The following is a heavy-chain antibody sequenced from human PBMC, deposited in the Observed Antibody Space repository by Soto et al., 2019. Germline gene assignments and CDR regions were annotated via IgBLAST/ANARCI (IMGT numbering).Heavy chain of an antibody. V-gene: IGHV4-31*03. J-gene: IGHJ3*02. CDR2: IYYSGST. CDR1: GGSISSGGYY. CDR3: ARRYGGAFDI. D-gene: IGHD3-10*01. Sequence: PSETLSLTCTVSGGSISSGGYYWSWIRQHPGKGLEWIGYIYYSGSTYYNPSLKSRVTISVDTSKNQISLKLSSVTAADTAVYYCARRYGGAFDIWGQGTMVTVSS.